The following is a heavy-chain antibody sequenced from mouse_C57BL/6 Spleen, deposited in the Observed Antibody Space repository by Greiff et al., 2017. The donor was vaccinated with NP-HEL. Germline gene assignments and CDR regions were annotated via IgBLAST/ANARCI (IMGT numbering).Heavy chain of an antibody. CDR3: AIGGSSYHAMDY. D-gene: IGHD1-1*01. CDR1: GFTFSDYG. CDR2: ISSGSSTI. V-gene: IGHV5-17*01. J-gene: IGHJ4*01. Sequence: EVHLVESGGGLVKPGGSLKLSCAASGFTFSDYGMHWVRQAPEKGLEWVAYISSGSSTIYYADTVKGRFTISRDNAKNTLFLQMTSLRSEDTAMYYCAIGGSSYHAMDYWGQGTSVTVSS.